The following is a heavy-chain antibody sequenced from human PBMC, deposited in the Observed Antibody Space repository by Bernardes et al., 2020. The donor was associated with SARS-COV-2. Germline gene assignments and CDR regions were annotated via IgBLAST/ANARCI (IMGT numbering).Heavy chain of an antibody. CDR2: ITPSGGST. CDR3: ARDSREDCSGGSCFLTAYYYYGMDV. V-gene: IGHV1-46*01. D-gene: IGHD2-15*01. J-gene: IGHJ6*02. Sequence: ASLKVSCKASGYTFTSYYMHWVRQAPGQGLEWMGIITPSGGSTSYAQKFQGRVTMTRDTSTSTVYMELSSLRSEDTAVYYCARDSREDCSGGSCFLTAYYYYGMDVWGQGTTVTVSS. CDR1: GYTFTSYY.